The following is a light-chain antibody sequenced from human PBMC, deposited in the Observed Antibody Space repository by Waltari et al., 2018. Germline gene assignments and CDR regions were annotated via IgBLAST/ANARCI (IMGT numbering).Light chain of an antibody. CDR2: RNN. V-gene: IGLV1-47*01. CDR1: SSNIGRNY. Sequence: QSVLTQPPSASGTPGQTVSISCSGTSSNIGRNYVHWHQQLPGTAPKLLIYRNNQRPLGVPDRISGSKSGTSASLAISGLRSEDEADYYCATWDDSLSAHVFGGGTKVTVL. CDR3: ATWDDSLSAHV. J-gene: IGLJ3*02.